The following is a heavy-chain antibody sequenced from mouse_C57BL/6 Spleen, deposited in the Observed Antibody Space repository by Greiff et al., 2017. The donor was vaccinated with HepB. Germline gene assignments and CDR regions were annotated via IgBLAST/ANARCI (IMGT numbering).Heavy chain of an antibody. CDR1: GYTFTSYW. Sequence: QVQLQQPGAELVKPGASVKLSCKASGYTFTSYWMQWVKQRPGQGLEWIGEIDPSDSYPTYNQKFKGKATLTVDTSSSTAYMQLSSLTSEDSAVYYCARRIYDGWFAYWGQGTLVTVSA. CDR2: IDPSDSYP. V-gene: IGHV1-50*01. D-gene: IGHD2-1*01. J-gene: IGHJ3*01. CDR3: ARRIYDGWFAY.